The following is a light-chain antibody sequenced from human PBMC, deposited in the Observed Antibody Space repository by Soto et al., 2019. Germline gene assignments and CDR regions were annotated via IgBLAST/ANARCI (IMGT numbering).Light chain of an antibody. J-gene: IGKJ1*01. V-gene: IGKV3-11*01. CDR3: HQRQSWPRT. Sequence: TLSSSPGETATLSCRASQYVGSRLAWYQHKPGQAPRLLIYYMSKRATGIPARFSGSGSGTDFTLTISSLAPDDFAIYYCHQRQSWPRTFGQGTKVDIK. CDR2: YMS. CDR1: QYVGSR.